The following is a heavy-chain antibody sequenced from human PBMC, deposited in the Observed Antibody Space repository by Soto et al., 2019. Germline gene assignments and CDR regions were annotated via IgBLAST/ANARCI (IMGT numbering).Heavy chain of an antibody. CDR2: IIPIFGTA. CDR3: ARDLPGYSYGIDY. D-gene: IGHD5-18*01. Sequence: ASVKVSCKASGGTFSSYAISWVRQAPGQGLEWMGGIIPIFGTANYAQKFQGRVTITADESTSTAYMGLSSLRSEDTAVYYCARDLPGYSYGIDYWGQGTLVTVSS. CDR1: GGTFSSYA. J-gene: IGHJ4*02. V-gene: IGHV1-69*13.